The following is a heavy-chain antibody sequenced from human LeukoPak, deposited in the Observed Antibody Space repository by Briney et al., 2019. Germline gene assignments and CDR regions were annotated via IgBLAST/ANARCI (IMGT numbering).Heavy chain of an antibody. J-gene: IGHJ4*02. CDR1: GYTFTSYD. V-gene: IGHV1-69*04. Sequence: GASVKVSCKASGYTFTSYDINWVRQAPGQGLEWMGRIIPNLGIANYAQKFQGRVTITAGKSTSTAYMELSSLRSEDTAVYYCARGGEGWARTEMATIGYYWGQGTLVTVSS. D-gene: IGHD5-24*01. CDR3: ARGGEGWARTEMATIGYY. CDR2: IIPNLGIA.